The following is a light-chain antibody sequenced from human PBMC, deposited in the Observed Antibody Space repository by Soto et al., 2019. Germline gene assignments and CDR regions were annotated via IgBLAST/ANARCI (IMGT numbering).Light chain of an antibody. Sequence: EVVLTQSPGTLSLSPGERATLSCRASQSVTSNYLAWYQQKPGQAPRLLIYGASSRASDIPARFSGSGSETDFTLTISRLESEDFALYYCQQYVSSPVTFGQGTKVDIK. V-gene: IGKV3-20*01. CDR2: GAS. J-gene: IGKJ2*01. CDR1: QSVTSNY. CDR3: QQYVSSPVT.